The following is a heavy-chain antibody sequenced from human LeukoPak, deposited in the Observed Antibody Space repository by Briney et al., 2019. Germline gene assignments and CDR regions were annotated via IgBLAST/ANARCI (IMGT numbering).Heavy chain of an antibody. Sequence: GESLKISCQGSGYNFATYWIGWVRQAPEKGLEWMGIIYPGDSDTRYSPSFQGQITISADKSINTAYLQWSSLKASDTAIYYCARRQIVGATRSPFDYWGQGTLVTVSS. J-gene: IGHJ4*02. D-gene: IGHD1-26*01. CDR1: GYNFATYW. CDR3: ARRQIVGATRSPFDY. CDR2: IYPGDSDT. V-gene: IGHV5-51*01.